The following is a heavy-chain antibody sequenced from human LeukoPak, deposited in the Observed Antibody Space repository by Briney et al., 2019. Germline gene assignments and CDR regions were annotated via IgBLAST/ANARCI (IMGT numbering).Heavy chain of an antibody. J-gene: IGHJ6*02. CDR2: IKGDGSAK. CDR3: ARNTYLYYYYGMDV. V-gene: IGHV3-7*01. CDR1: GFAFSDSW. Sequence: PGGSLRLSCAASGFAFSDSWMTWIRQAPGKGLEWVAFIKGDGSAKKYVDSVKGRFTISRDNAKNSLFLQMNSLRAEDTAVYYCARNTYLYYYYGMDVWGRGTTVTVSS.